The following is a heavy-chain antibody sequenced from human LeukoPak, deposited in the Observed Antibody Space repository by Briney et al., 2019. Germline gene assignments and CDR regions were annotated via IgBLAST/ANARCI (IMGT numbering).Heavy chain of an antibody. CDR3: AGEYSSSSMLRDY. J-gene: IGHJ4*02. Sequence: PGGSLRLSCAASGFTFSSYSMNWVRQAPGRGLEWVSSISSSSSFIYYADSVKGRFTISRDNAKNSLFLQMNSLRAEDTAVYYCAGEYSSSSMLRDYWGQGTLVTVSS. CDR2: ISSSSSFI. CDR1: GFTFSSYS. D-gene: IGHD6-6*01. V-gene: IGHV3-21*01.